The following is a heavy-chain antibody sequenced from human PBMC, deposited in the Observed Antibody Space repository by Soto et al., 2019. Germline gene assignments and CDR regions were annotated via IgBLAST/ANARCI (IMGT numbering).Heavy chain of an antibody. V-gene: IGHV3-9*01. D-gene: IGHD2-15*01. CDR1: GIHFDYYS. CDR3: AKDIGSVRTVGYCSGGSCYSYYYYGMDV. Sequence: PGGSLRLSCPASGIHFDYYSMHSVRHAPGKGLESVSGISWNSGSIGYADSVKGRFIISRDNAKNSLYLQMNSLRAEDTALYYCAKDIGSVRTVGYCSGGSCYSYYYYGMDVWGQGTTVTVSS. J-gene: IGHJ6*02. CDR2: ISWNSGSI.